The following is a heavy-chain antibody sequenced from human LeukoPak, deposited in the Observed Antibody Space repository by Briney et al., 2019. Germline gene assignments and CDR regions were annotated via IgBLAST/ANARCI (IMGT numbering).Heavy chain of an antibody. V-gene: IGHV5-51*01. CDR3: ARHPQTYSSGWYLWDY. CDR1: GYRLTRYW. J-gene: IGHJ4*02. CDR2: IYPLDSDT. D-gene: IGHD6-19*01. Sequence: PGASLKISCKGSGYRLTRYWIGWGRQMPGKGLEWMGIIYPLDSDTRYSPSFQGQVTISADKSTNTAYLQWSSLKASDTGMYYCARHPQTYSSGWYLWDYWGQGTLVTVSS.